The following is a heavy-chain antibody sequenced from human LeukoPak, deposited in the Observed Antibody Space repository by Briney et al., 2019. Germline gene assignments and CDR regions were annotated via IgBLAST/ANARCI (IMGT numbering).Heavy chain of an antibody. Sequence: SETLSLTCPVYGGSFSGYYWSWISHPPGKGLEWIGEINHSVSTNYNTSLKSRVTISVDTSKNQFSLKLSSVTAADTAVYYCARRGGYSYGYVVDYWGQGTLVTVSS. CDR2: INHSVST. J-gene: IGHJ4*02. V-gene: IGHV4-34*01. CDR3: ARRGGYSYGYVVDY. D-gene: IGHD5-18*01. CDR1: GGSFSGYY.